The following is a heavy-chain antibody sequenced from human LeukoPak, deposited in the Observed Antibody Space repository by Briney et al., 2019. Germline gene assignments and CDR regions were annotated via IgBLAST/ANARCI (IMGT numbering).Heavy chain of an antibody. CDR3: ARRRSPGVQLDGFDI. CDR1: GFTFSSYW. J-gene: IGHJ3*02. CDR2: ISFDGNHE. Sequence: QSGGSLRLSCAASGFTFSSYWMSWVRQAPGKGLEWVAIISFDGNHEYFTDSVKGRFTISRDNDKNTLDLQMNSLRPEDTAVYYCARRRSPGVQLDGFDIWGQGTMVTVSS. V-gene: IGHV3-30*03. D-gene: IGHD6-6*01.